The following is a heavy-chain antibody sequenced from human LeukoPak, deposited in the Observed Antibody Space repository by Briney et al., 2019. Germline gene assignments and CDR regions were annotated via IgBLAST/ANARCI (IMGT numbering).Heavy chain of an antibody. CDR2: IYHSGST. D-gene: IGHD5-12*01. CDR3: ARDPSGYDYNWFDP. Sequence: SETLSLTCAVSGYSISSGYYWGWIRQPPGKGLEWIGSIYHSGSTYYNPSLKTRVTMSVDTSKNQFSLKLSSVTAADTAVYYCARDPSGYDYNWFDPWGQGTLVTVSS. J-gene: IGHJ5*02. CDR1: GYSISSGYY. V-gene: IGHV4-38-2*02.